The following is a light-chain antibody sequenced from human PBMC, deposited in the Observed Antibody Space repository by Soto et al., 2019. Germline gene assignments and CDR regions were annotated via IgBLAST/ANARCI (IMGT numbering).Light chain of an antibody. J-gene: IGKJ1*01. Sequence: IVLTKSPATLSVSPGERATLTCRASQSVSSNLAWYQKKPGQAPRLLLYGASTRATGIPARFSGSGSWTELTLTISSLHSEDFAVYYCQQYNTWPPETFGQGTKVYIK. CDR1: QSVSSN. CDR2: GAS. V-gene: IGKV3-15*01. CDR3: QQYNTWPPET.